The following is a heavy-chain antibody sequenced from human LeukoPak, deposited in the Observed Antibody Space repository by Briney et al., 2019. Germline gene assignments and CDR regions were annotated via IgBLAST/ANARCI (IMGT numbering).Heavy chain of an antibody. CDR3: ARGGDGAVDY. V-gene: IGHV3-74*01. D-gene: IGHD4-17*01. CDR2: VNNDGSSA. CDR1: GFTFSNWW. J-gene: IGHJ4*02. Sequence: GGSLRLSCDASGFTFSNWWMHWVHQAPGKGLVWVSYVNNDGSSATYADSVRGRFTISRDNAKNTVYLQMNSLRAEDSAVYYCARGGDGAVDYWGQGTLVTVSS.